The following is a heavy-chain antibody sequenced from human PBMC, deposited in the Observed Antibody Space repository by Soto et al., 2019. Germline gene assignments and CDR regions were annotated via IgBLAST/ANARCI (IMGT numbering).Heavy chain of an antibody. Sequence: QVQLVQSGADVQRPGSSVRVSCKASGDTFNFYTINWVRQAPGQGLQWMGRINPILSMSNYAPRFQGRVTMTADKSTRTAYMELSSLRSEDKAMYYCETSYGSGYRAFDSWGQGALVTVSS. V-gene: IGHV1-69*02. CDR1: GDTFNFYT. J-gene: IGHJ4*02. CDR3: ETSYGSGYRAFDS. CDR2: INPILSMS. D-gene: IGHD3-10*01.